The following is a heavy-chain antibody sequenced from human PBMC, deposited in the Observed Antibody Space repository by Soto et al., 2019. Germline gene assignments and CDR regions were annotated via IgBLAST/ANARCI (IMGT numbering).Heavy chain of an antibody. V-gene: IGHV2-5*02. D-gene: IGHD6-13*01. CDR1: GFSLTTDGAA. CDR3: VQRQGVAAAFAV. J-gene: IGHJ4*02. CDR2: IYWEDDK. Sequence: QITLKESGPTLVKPTQTLTLTCTVSGFSLTTDGAAVGWIRQPPGRTLECLAFIYWEDDKRYSPSLKTRVTITKDTSENPVLLTMTNTDPVDTGTYYRVQRQGVAAAFAVWGQGALVTVSS.